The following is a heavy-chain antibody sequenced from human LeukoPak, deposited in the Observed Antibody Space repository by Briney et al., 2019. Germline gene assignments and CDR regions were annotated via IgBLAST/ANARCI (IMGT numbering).Heavy chain of an antibody. CDR2: INTNTGNP. Sequence: ASVKVSCKASGYTFTSYAMNWVRQAPGQGLEWMGWINTNTGNPTYAQGFTGRFVFSLDTSVSTAYLQISSLKAEDTAVYYCARGLVMVRGVIITEGFDYWGQGTLVTVSS. CDR1: GYTFTSYA. J-gene: IGHJ4*02. CDR3: ARGLVMVRGVIITEGFDY. D-gene: IGHD3-10*01. V-gene: IGHV7-4-1*02.